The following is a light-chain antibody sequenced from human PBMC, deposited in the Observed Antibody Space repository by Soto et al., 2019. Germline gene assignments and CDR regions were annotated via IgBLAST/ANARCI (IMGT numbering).Light chain of an antibody. CDR3: QLLNSYPIT. CDR2: AAS. V-gene: IGKV1-17*01. CDR1: QDIRND. J-gene: IGKJ5*01. Sequence: IQLTQSPSTQSASVGDRVTITCRASQDIRNDLGWYQQKPGKAPKLLIYAASTLQSGAPSRFSGSGSGTDFTLTISSLQPEDFATYYCQLLNSYPITFGQGRRLE.